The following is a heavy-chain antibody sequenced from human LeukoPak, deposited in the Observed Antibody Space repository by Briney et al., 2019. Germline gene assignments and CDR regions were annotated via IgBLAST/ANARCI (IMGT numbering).Heavy chain of an antibody. D-gene: IGHD3-22*01. V-gene: IGHV1-2*02. CDR1: GYTFTGYY. J-gene: IGHJ4*02. CDR2: INPNSGGT. CDR3: ARATYYYDSSGYYDKKWGDFDY. Sequence: ASVKVSCKASGYTFTGYYMHWVRQAPGQGLEWMGWINPNSGGTNYAQKFQGRVTMTRDTSISTAYMELSRLRSDDTAVYYCARATYYYDSSGYYDKKWGDFDYWGQGTLVTVSS.